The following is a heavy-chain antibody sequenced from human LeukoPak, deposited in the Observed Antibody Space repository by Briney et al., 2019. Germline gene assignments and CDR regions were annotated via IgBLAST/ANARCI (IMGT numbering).Heavy chain of an antibody. CDR2: ISGSGGST. V-gene: IGHV3-23*01. CDR1: GFTFSTCA. CDR3: AKGGTSNVLRYFDWLPETRSSYYGMDV. Sequence: GGSLRLSCAASGFTFSTCAMGWVRQAPGKGLEWVSAISGSGGSTYYADSVKGRFTISRDNSKNTLYLQMNSLRAEDTAVYYCAKGGTSNVLRYFDWLPETRSSYYGMDVWGQGTTVTVSS. D-gene: IGHD3-9*01. J-gene: IGHJ6*02.